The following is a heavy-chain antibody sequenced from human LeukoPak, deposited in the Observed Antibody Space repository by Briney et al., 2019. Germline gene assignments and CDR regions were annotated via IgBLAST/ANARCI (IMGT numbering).Heavy chain of an antibody. CDR1: GGSISSYY. Sequence: SETLSLTCTVSGGSISSYYWSWIRQPPGKGLEWIGYINYSGSTNYNPSLKSRVTISVDTSKNQFSLKLSSVTAADTAVYYCARRSGGYDDPFDYWGQGTLVTVSS. V-gene: IGHV4-59*08. J-gene: IGHJ4*02. CDR2: INYSGST. CDR3: ARRSGGYDDPFDY. D-gene: IGHD5-12*01.